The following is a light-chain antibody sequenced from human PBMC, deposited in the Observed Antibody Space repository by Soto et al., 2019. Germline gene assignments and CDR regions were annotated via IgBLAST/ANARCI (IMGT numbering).Light chain of an antibody. CDR1: SSDVGGYDY. Sequence: QSALTQPPSASGSPGQSVTISCAGTSSDVGGYDYVSWYQQHPGKAPKLVIYEVTKRPSGVPDRFSGSKSGNTASLTVSGLQAEDEADYYCSSYAGSQRVFGGGTKVTVL. V-gene: IGLV2-8*01. CDR3: SSYAGSQRV. J-gene: IGLJ3*02. CDR2: EVT.